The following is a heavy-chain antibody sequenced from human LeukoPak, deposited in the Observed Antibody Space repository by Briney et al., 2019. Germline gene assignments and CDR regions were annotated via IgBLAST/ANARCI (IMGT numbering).Heavy chain of an antibody. CDR3: ARISTYYYDSSGYYYEDY. V-gene: IGHV1-24*01. CDR2: FDPEDGET. D-gene: IGHD3-22*01. CDR1: GYTLTELS. J-gene: IGHJ4*02. Sequence: ASVKVSCKVSGYTLTELSMHWVRQAPGKGLEWMGGFDPEDGETIYAQKFQGRVTMTRNTSISTAHMELRSLRSDDTAVYYCARISTYYYDSSGYYYEDYWGQGTLLTVSS.